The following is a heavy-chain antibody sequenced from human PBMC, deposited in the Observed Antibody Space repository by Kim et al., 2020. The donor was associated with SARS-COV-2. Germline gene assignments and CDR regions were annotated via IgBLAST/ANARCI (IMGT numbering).Heavy chain of an antibody. Sequence: SETRSLTCTVSGGSISGYYWSWIRQPPGKGLEWIAYVHYSGSTSYNPSLKSRVTISVDTSKNQFSLNLSSVTAADTAVYYCARTGGSSGGYWGEGTLFTV. CDR1: GGSISGYY. CDR2: VHYSGST. CDR3: ARTGGSSGGY. D-gene: IGHD6-6*01. J-gene: IGHJ4*02. V-gene: IGHV4-59*01.